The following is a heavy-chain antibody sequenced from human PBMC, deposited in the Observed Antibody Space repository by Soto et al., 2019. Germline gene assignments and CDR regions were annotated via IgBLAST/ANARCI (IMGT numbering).Heavy chain of an antibody. D-gene: IGHD2-21*01. CDR1: GYTFSGYS. V-gene: IGHV1-18*04. J-gene: IGHJ6*02. CDR3: ARDVFCGGAPACPDMDV. Sequence: QVVLEQSGGEVKKPGASVKVSCKASGYTFSGYSITWVRQAPGQGLEWMGRISGYNGNTNYARTLRGRLTLTTDTSTGTADMELSSLTSDDTAVYYCARDVFCGGAPACPDMDVWGQGTTVNVSS. CDR2: ISGYNGNT.